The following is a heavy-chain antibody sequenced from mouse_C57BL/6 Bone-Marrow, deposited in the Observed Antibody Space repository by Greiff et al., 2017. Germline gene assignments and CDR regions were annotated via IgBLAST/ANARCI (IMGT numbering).Heavy chain of an antibody. D-gene: IGHD1-1*01. CDR1: GFTFSSSA. J-gene: IGHJ2*01. CDR3: ARLSTVVATDY. CDR2: ISDGGSYT. Sequence: EVKLVESGGGLLKPGGSLKLSCAASGFTFSSSAMSWVRQTPETRLEWVATISDGGSYTYYPDNVKGRFTISRDNAKNNLYLQMSHLKSEDTAMYYCARLSTVVATDYWGQGTTLTVSS. V-gene: IGHV5-4*03.